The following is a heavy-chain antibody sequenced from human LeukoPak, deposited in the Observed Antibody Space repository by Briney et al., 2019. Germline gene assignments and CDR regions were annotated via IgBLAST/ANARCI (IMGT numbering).Heavy chain of an antibody. V-gene: IGHV3-23*01. CDR1: GFTFSSYG. CDR2: ISGSGGGT. CDR3: AKGYYYDSSGYPSDAFDI. J-gene: IGHJ3*02. Sequence: GGSLRLSCAASGFTFSSYGMSWVRQAPGKGLEWVSAISGSGGGTYYADSVKGPFTISRDNSKNTLYLQMNSLRAEDTAVYYCAKGYYYDSSGYPSDAFDIWGQGTMVTVSS. D-gene: IGHD3-22*01.